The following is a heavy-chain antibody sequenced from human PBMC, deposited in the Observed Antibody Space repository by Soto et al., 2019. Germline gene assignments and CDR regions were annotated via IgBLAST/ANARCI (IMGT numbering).Heavy chain of an antibody. CDR1: GDSVSSNSAA. D-gene: IGHD6-13*01. CDR2: TYYRSKWYN. CDR3: AREGWPKDYSSSWIDY. V-gene: IGHV6-1*01. Sequence: QVQLQQSGPGLVKPSQTLSLTCAISGDSVSSNSAAWNWIRQSPSRGLEWLGRTYYRSKWYNGYAVSVKSRITINPDTSKNQFSLQLNSVTPEDTAVYYCAREGWPKDYSSSWIDYWGQGTLVTVSS. J-gene: IGHJ4*02.